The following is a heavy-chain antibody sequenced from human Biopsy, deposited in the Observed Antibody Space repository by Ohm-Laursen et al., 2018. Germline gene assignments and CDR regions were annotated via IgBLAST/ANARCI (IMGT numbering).Heavy chain of an antibody. CDR2: INPNSGNA. CDR3: ARVPAYPSIDGYYGLDL. CDR1: GYTFAGYY. V-gene: IGHV1-2*02. D-gene: IGHD3-9*01. J-gene: IGHJ6*02. Sequence: ASVKVSCKASGYTFAGYYLHWVRQAPGHGLEWMGWINPNSGNANYAQSFQGRLTVARDTSITTAYMELTSLTSDDTAIYYCARVPAYPSIDGYYGLDLWGQGTTVIVSS.